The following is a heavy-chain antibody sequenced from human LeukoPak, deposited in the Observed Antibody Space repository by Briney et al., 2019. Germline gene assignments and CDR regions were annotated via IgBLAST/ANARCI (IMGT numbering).Heavy chain of an antibody. V-gene: IGHV1-69*01. Sequence: GSSVNVSCKASGGTFSSYAISWVRQAPGQGLEWMGGIIPIFGTANYAQKFQGRVTITADESTSTAYMELSSLRSEDTAVYYFARKANMEDYYYMDVWGKGTTVTVSS. CDR1: GGTFSSYA. D-gene: IGHD1-1*01. CDR3: ARKANMEDYYYMDV. CDR2: IIPIFGTA. J-gene: IGHJ6*03.